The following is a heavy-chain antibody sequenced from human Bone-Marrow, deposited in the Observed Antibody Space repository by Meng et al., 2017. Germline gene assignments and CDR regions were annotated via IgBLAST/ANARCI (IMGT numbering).Heavy chain of an antibody. CDR2: FYYSGST. CDR1: GCAISSSSYY. V-gene: IGHV4-39*05. D-gene: IGHD1-26*01. Sequence: QLQESGPGLVKPSGTPSLTCPVSGCAISSSSYYWGWIRQPPGKGLEWIGSFYYSGSTFSNPSLKHRVTISVDTSKNQFSLKLSSVTAADTAVYYCSVGELLPTWFDPWGQGTLVTVSS. CDR3: SVGELLPTWFDP. J-gene: IGHJ5*02.